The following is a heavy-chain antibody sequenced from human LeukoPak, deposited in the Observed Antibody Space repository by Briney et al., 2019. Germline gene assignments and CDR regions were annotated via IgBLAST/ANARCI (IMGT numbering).Heavy chain of an antibody. D-gene: IGHD3-9*01. V-gene: IGHV1-18*01. Sequence: ASVKVSCKASGYTFTSYGISWVRQAPGQGLEWMGWISTYNGDTNYAQKLQGRVTMTTDTSTRTAYMELTRLTSDDTALYYCARGGIEVDSLLFGDYCGQGTLVTVSS. CDR3: ARGGIEVDSLLFGDY. CDR2: ISTYNGDT. J-gene: IGHJ4*02. CDR1: GYTFTSYG.